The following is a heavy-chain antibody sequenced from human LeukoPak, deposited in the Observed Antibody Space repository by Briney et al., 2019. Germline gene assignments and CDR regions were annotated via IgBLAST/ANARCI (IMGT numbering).Heavy chain of an antibody. CDR3: ARGSRRLTDFHY. CDR1: GDSISSSDYY. J-gene: IGHJ4*02. V-gene: IGHV4-39*01. D-gene: IGHD1-26*01. Sequence: SETLSHTCTVSGDSISSSDYYWGWIRQPPGKGLGWIGTISYSGSTYYNPSLQSRVTISVDTSKNQFSLELSSVTAAETAVYYCARGSRRLTDFHYWGQGTLVTVSS. CDR2: ISYSGST.